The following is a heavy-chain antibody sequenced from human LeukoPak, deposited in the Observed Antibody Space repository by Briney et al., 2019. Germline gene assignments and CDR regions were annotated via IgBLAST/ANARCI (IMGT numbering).Heavy chain of an antibody. CDR2: ISSRSSYI. Sequence: GESLRLSCTASGFTFSSYTMNWVRQAPGKGLEWVSFISSRSSYIYYADSVKGRFTISRDNAKNSLYLQMNSLRAEDTAVYYCAKKKDGGTYTPGGDFDYWGQGTLVTVSS. V-gene: IGHV3-21*01. CDR3: AKKKDGGTYTPGGDFDY. D-gene: IGHD1-26*01. J-gene: IGHJ4*02. CDR1: GFTFSSYT.